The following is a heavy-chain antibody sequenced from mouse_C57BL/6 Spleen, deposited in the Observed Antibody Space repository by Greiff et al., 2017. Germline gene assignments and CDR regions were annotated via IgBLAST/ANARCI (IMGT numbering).Heavy chain of an antibody. CDR2: FHPYNDDT. J-gene: IGHJ3*01. CDR3: ARPMGRGGPWFAD. D-gene: IGHD4-1*01. Sequence: LQESGAELVKPGASVKMSCKASGYTFTTYPIEWMKQNHGKSLEWIGNFHPYNDDTKYNEKFKGKATLTVEKSSSTVYLELSRLTSDDSAVYYCARPMGRGGPWFADWGQGTLVTVSA. V-gene: IGHV1-47*01. CDR1: GYTFTTYP.